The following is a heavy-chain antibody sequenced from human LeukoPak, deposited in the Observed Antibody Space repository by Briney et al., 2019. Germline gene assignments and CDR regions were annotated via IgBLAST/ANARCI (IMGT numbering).Heavy chain of an antibody. J-gene: IGHJ6*02. CDR3: ARGAPITIFGVVTQLYYYGMDV. D-gene: IGHD3-3*01. CDR2: ISSSSSYI. V-gene: IGHV3-21*01. CDR1: GFTFSSYS. Sequence: GGSLRLSCAASGFTFSSYSMNWVRQAPGKGLEWVSSISSSSSYIYYADSVKGRFTISRDNAKNSLYLQMNSLRAEDTAVYYCARGAPITIFGVVTQLYYYGMDVWGQGTTVTVSS.